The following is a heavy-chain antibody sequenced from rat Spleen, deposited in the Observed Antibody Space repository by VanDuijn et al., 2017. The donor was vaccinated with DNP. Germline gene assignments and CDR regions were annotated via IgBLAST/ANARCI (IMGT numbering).Heavy chain of an antibody. Sequence: EVQLVESGGGSVQPGRSLKLSCAASGFTFSDYYMAWVRQAPTKGLEWVAYIRYDGGSTYYGDSVKGRFTISRDDAKTTLYLQMDSLRSEETATYYCARPMDYYSGGFAYWGQGTLVTVSS. CDR2: IRYDGGST. D-gene: IGHD1-1*01. J-gene: IGHJ3*01. CDR1: GFTFSDYY. CDR3: ARPMDYYSGGFAY. V-gene: IGHV5-22*01.